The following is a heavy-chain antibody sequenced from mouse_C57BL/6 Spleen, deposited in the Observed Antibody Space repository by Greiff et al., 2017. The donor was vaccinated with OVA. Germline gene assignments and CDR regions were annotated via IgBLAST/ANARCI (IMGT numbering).Heavy chain of an antibody. V-gene: IGHV7-3*01. D-gene: IGHD1-1*01. CDR2: IRNKANGYTT. Sequence: EVKLVESGGGLVQPGGSLSLSCAASGFTFTDYYMSWVRQPPGKALEWLGFIRNKANGYTTEYSASVKGRFTISRENSQSILYLQMNALRAEDSATYYCAGITTVFDVWGTGTTVTVSS. CDR3: AGITTVFDV. CDR1: GFTFTDYY. J-gene: IGHJ1*03.